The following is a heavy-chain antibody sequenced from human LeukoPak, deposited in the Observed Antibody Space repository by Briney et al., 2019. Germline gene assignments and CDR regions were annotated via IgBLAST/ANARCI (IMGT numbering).Heavy chain of an antibody. D-gene: IGHD5-12*01. CDR1: GFTFSSYG. V-gene: IGHV3-33*06. Sequence: PGGSLSLSCAASGFTFSSYGMHWVRQAPGKGLEWVAVIWYDGSMRYYADSVKGRFTISRDNSKNTVYLQMNSLKAEDTAVYYCAKDLAYDYMDVWGKGTMVTVSS. J-gene: IGHJ6*04. CDR2: IWYDGSMR. CDR3: AKDLAYDYMDV.